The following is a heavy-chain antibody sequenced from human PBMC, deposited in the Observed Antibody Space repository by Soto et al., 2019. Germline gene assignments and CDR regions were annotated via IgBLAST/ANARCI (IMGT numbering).Heavy chain of an antibody. D-gene: IGHD6-25*01. CDR1: GYRYIIYD. J-gene: IGHJ4*02. CDR2: MNPNNGNA. Sequence: ALVKGACKSSGYRYIIYDGSWGRKTDGQGLEWMGWMNPNNGNAGFAQKFRGRINMTRNTSISTAYLELSSLRSDDSAVYFCARRKERSGPYYLDLWGQGTQVTVSS. V-gene: IGHV1-8*01. CDR3: ARRKERSGPYYLDL.